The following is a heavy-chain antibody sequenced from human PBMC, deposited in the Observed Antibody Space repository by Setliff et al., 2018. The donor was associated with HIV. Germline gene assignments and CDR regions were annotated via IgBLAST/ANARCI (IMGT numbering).Heavy chain of an antibody. J-gene: IGHJ6*02. V-gene: IGHV4-31*03. D-gene: IGHD6-6*01. CDR2: IYYSGGV. CDR3: ARSPSYSSSSSYYYNSMDV. CDR1: GGAIRGSGYY. Sequence: PSETLSLTCSVSGGAIRGSGYYWSWIRQPPGKALEWIGYIYYSGGVYYNPSLKSRLTISVDTSKNQFSLKLSSVTAADTAVYYCARSPSYSSSSSYYYNSMDVWGQGTTVTVSS.